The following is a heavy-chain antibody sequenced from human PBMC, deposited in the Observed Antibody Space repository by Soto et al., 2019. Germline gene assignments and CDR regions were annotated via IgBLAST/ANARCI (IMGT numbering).Heavy chain of an antibody. V-gene: IGHV3-74*01. J-gene: IGHJ4*02. CDR1: GFTFSSYW. Sequence: EVQLVESGGGLFQTGGSLRLSCAASGFTFSSYWMHWVRQAPGKGLVWVSRINSDGSRTIYADSVKGRFSISRDNAENTLYLQMNSLRVEDTAMYYCARGGDYGSGRVDYWGQGALVTVSS. CDR3: ARGGDYGSGRVDY. CDR2: INSDGSRT. D-gene: IGHD3-10*01.